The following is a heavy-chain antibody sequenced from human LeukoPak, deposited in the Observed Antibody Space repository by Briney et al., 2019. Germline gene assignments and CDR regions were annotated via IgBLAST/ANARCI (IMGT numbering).Heavy chain of an antibody. CDR3: ARLYHFDSSSHFDY. CDR1: GFTFSSYW. Sequence: GGSLRLSCAASGFTFSSYWMSWVRQAPGKGLEWVANIKQDGSEKYYVDSVKGRFTISRDNAKNSLYLQMNSLRAEDTAVYYCARLYHFDSSSHFDYWGQGTLVTVSS. J-gene: IGHJ4*02. V-gene: IGHV3-7*01. D-gene: IGHD6-6*01. CDR2: IKQDGSEK.